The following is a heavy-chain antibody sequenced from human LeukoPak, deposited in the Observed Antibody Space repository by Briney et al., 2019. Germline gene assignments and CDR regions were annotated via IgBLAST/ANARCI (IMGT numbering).Heavy chain of an antibody. D-gene: IGHD4-23*01. Sequence: GGSLRLSCAASGCTFSSYWMSWVRQAPGKGLEWVANIKQDGSEKYYVDSVKGRFTISRDNAKNSLYLQMNSLRAEDTAVYYCARDLGYGGPSTRNWFDPWGQGTLVTVSS. V-gene: IGHV3-7*01. CDR1: GCTFSSYW. CDR2: IKQDGSEK. CDR3: ARDLGYGGPSTRNWFDP. J-gene: IGHJ5*02.